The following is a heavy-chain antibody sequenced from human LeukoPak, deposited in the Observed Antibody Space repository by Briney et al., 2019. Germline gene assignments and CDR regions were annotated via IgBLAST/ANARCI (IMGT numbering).Heavy chain of an antibody. V-gene: IGHV4-39*01. D-gene: IGHD3-22*01. CDR1: GGSISSSSYY. J-gene: IGHJ1*01. CDR2: IYYSGST. Sequence: PSETLSLTCTVSGGSISSSSYYWGWIRQPPGKGLEWIGRIYYSGSTYYNPSLKSRVTISVDTSKNQFSLKLSSVTAADTAVYYCARHVAPYDSSGYYWLQHWGQGTLVAVSS. CDR3: ARHVAPYDSSGYYWLQH.